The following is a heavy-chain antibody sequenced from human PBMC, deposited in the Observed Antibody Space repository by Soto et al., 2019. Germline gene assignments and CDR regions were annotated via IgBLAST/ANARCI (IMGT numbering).Heavy chain of an antibody. Sequence: GGSLRLSCAASGFTFSTYSMNWVRQAPGKGLEWISFISSSSNTIYYADSVKGRFTISRDNAKSSLYLQMNSLRDADTSVYYCASCPSRDAFCMFFDYWGQGALVTVSS. D-gene: IGHD3-16*01. CDR1: GFTFSTYS. J-gene: IGHJ4*02. V-gene: IGHV3-48*02. CDR3: ASCPSRDAFCMFFDY. CDR2: ISSSSNTI.